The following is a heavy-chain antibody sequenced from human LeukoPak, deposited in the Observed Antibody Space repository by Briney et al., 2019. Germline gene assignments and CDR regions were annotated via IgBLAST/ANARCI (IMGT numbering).Heavy chain of an antibody. V-gene: IGHV4-31*03. J-gene: IGHJ5*02. Sequence: SQTLSLTCTVSGGSLSSGGYYWGWIRQHPGKGLEWIGYIYYSGSTYYNPSLKSRVTISVDTSKNQFSLKLSSVTAADTAVYYCARVWNDYSNYAWFDPWGQGTLVTVSS. CDR2: IYYSGST. CDR1: GGSLSSGGYY. CDR3: ARVWNDYSNYAWFDP. D-gene: IGHD4-11*01.